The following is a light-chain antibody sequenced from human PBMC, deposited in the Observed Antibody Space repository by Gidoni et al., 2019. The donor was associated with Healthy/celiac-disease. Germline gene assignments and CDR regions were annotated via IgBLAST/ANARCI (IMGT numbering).Light chain of an antibody. V-gene: IGLV2-14*01. CDR3: SSYTSSSPCV. CDR2: DVS. J-gene: IGLJ1*01. Sequence: QSALTQPASVSGSPGQSITISCPGTSSDVGGYNSVSWYQQHPGKAPKLMIYDVSNRPSGVSNRFSGSKSGNTASLTISGLQAEDEADYYCSSYTSSSPCVFGTGTKVTVL. CDR1: SSDVGGYNS.